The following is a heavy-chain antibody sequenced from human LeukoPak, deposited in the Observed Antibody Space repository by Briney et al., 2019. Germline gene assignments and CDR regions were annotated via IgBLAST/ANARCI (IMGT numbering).Heavy chain of an antibody. Sequence: SETLSLTCTVSGVSIRSYYWSWIRQPAGKGLEWIGRFHTSGSTNYNPSLKSRVTMSVDTSKNQFSLKLSSVTAADTAVYYCATIVGATAGLTPPDAFDIWGQGTMVTVSS. CDR3: ATIVGATAGLTPPDAFDI. J-gene: IGHJ3*02. CDR1: GVSIRSYY. CDR2: FHTSGST. V-gene: IGHV4-4*07. D-gene: IGHD1-26*01.